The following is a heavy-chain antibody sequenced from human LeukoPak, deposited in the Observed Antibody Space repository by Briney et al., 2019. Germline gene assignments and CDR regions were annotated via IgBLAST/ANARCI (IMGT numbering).Heavy chain of an antibody. J-gene: IGHJ2*01. CDR3: ASGLYGEGGGDLSYWYFDL. V-gene: IGHV4-59*01. CDR2: IYYSGST. D-gene: IGHD4-17*01. Sequence: SETLSLTCTVSGGSISSYYWSWIRQPPGKGLEWIGYIYYSGSTNYNPSLKSRVTISVDTSKNQFSLKLSSVTAADTAVYYCASGLYGEGGGDLSYWYFDLWGRGTLVTVSS. CDR1: GGSISSYY.